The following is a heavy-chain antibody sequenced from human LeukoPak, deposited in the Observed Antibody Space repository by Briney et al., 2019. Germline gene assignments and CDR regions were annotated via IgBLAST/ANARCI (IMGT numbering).Heavy chain of an antibody. CDR1: GFTFSDYH. CDR3: ATTGGSFDAFAI. V-gene: IGHV3-11*03. Sequence: GGSLRLSCAASGFTFSDYHMSWIRQAPGKGLEWVSYISSSSDYTNYADSVKGRFTISRDNTKNSLYLQMNSLRVEDTAVYYCATTGGSFDAFAIWGQGTVVTVSS. D-gene: IGHD1-26*01. J-gene: IGHJ3*02. CDR2: ISSSSDYT.